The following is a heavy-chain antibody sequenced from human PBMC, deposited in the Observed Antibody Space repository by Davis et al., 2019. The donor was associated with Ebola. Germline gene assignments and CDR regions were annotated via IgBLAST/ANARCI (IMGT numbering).Heavy chain of an antibody. V-gene: IGHV1-2*04. Sequence: AASVKVSCKASGYTFTGYYINWVRQAPGQGLEWLGWMNPNSGGTNYAQKFQGWVTMTRDTSISTAYMELSRLTSDDTAVYYCARDRPAAIRHYYYGMDVWGQGTTVTVSS. CDR1: GYTFTGYY. CDR2: MNPNSGGT. J-gene: IGHJ6*02. CDR3: ARDRPAAIRHYYYGMDV. D-gene: IGHD2-2*02.